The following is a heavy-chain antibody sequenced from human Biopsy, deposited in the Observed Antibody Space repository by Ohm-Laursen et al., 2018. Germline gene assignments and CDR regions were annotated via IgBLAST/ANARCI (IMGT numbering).Heavy chain of an antibody. CDR3: ARSNGYGDYRFDD. Sequence: GTLSLTCTVSGDSISSDFWSWIRQTPGNGLEWIGYISYTGDTNYNPSLESRITISLDTSKNQFSLMLSSVTAADTAVYYCARSNGYGDYRFDDWGQGTLVTVAS. CDR2: ISYTGDT. V-gene: IGHV4-59*01. D-gene: IGHD4-11*01. J-gene: IGHJ4*02. CDR1: GDSISSDF.